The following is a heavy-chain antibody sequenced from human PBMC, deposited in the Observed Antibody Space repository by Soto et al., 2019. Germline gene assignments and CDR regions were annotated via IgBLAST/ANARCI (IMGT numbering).Heavy chain of an antibody. Sequence: XGSLRLASSAPGFTVKDYVMHGVRKAPGKGLEWVAVISYDGKQTYYADSVKSRFTISKDKSQRTLFFQMNSLRVDDTAFYNSARDWWGAHWVFDFLGHGTLVTVSS. CDR2: ISYDGKQT. CDR3: ARDWWGAHWVFDF. V-gene: IGHV3-30*03. D-gene: IGHD2-15*01. CDR1: GFTVKDYV. J-gene: IGHJ2*01.